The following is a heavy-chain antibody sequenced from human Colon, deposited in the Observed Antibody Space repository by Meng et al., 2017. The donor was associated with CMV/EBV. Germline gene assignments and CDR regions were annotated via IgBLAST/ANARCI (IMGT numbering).Heavy chain of an antibody. D-gene: IGHD6-19*01. Sequence: VQXXXAGXXXXKPGXXVKVSCKASGYTFTDYYIHXXEXXPGQGVEWKGRINPXXGXXXYAQXXXXRVXXXRXXSXXXAYXXXXXLKXXXMAXYXXXRDTSGWSLPYWGQGTLVTVSS. J-gene: IGHJ4*02. CDR2: INPXXGXX. V-gene: IGHV1-2*01. CDR3: XRDTSGWSLPY. CDR1: GYTFTDYY.